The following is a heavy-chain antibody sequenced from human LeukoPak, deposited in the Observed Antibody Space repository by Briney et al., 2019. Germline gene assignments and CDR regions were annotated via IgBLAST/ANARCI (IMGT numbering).Heavy chain of an antibody. D-gene: IGHD6-6*01. CDR3: ARHFIEYSSSIDY. CDR2: IYYSGST. V-gene: IGHV4-39*01. CDR1: GGSISSSSYY. J-gene: IGHJ4*02. Sequence: SETLSLTCTVSGGSISSSSYYWGWIRQPPGKGLEWIGSIYYSGSTYYNPSLKSRVTISVDTSKNQFSLKLSSVTAADTAVYYCARHFIEYSSSIDYWGQGTLVTVSS.